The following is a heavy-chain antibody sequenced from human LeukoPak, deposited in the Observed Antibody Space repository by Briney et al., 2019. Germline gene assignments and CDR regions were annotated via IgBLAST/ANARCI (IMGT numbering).Heavy chain of an antibody. CDR1: GFTVSSKY. CDR2: ISGSGSST. CDR3: ASLWTNYYDSSGYFPPDY. V-gene: IGHV3-23*01. D-gene: IGHD3-22*01. Sequence: GGSLRLSCAASGFTVSSKYMSWVRQAPGKGLEWVSAISGSGSSTHYADSVKGRFTISRDNSKNTLYLQMNSLRAEDTAVYQCASLWTNYYDSSGYFPPDYWGQGTLVTVSS. J-gene: IGHJ4*02.